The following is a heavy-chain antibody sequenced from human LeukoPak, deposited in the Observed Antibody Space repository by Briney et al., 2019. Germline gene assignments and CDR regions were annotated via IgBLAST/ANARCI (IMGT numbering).Heavy chain of an antibody. D-gene: IGHD3-3*01. CDR1: GGSISSYY. J-gene: IGHJ6*04. V-gene: IGHV4-59*01. CDR2: IYYSGST. CDR3: ARYPDPNYEHYYYYYGMDV. Sequence: PSETLSLTCTVSGGSISSYYWSWIRQPPGKGLEWIGYIYYSGSTNYNPSLTSRVTISVDTSKNQFSLKLSSVTAADTAVYYCARYPDPNYEHYYYYYGMDVWGKGTTVTVSS.